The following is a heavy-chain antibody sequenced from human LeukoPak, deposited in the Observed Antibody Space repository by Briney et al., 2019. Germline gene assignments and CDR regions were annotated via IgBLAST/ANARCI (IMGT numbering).Heavy chain of an antibody. Sequence: GGSLRLSCVASGFTFSSYAMHWVRQAPGKGLEWVAVISYDGSNKYYADSVKGRFTISRDNAKNSLYLQMNSLRAEDTAVYYCALSRVVVAAEAVKNWFDPWGQGTLVTVSS. V-gene: IGHV3-30*04. CDR2: ISYDGSNK. D-gene: IGHD2-15*01. CDR3: ALSRVVVAAEAVKNWFDP. CDR1: GFTFSSYA. J-gene: IGHJ5*02.